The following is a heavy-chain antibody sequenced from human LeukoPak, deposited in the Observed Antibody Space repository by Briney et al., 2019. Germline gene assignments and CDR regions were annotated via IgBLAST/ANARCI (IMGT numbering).Heavy chain of an antibody. CDR1: GFTFSTYT. D-gene: IGHD6-19*01. Sequence: GGSLRLSCAASGFTFSTYTMNWVRQAPGKGLEWVSSISSSGRNIYYADSVKGRFTISRDNSNNSLYLQMSSLRADDTAVYYCTKGRGDGSGWRFDYWGQGTLVTVSS. CDR3: TKGRGDGSGWRFDY. V-gene: IGHV3-21*04. J-gene: IGHJ4*02. CDR2: ISSSGRNI.